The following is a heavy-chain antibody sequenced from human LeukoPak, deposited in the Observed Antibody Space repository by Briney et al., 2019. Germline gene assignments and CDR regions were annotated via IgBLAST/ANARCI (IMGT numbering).Heavy chain of an antibody. CDR3: AREGSYTSSWSGDWFDP. Sequence: ASVKVSCKASGYTFTSYYMRWVRQAPGQGLEWMGWINTNTGNPTYAQGFTGRFVFSLDTSVSTAYLQISSLKAEDTAVYYCAREGSYTSSWSGDWFDPWGQGTLVTVSS. V-gene: IGHV7-4-1*02. CDR1: GYTFTSYY. D-gene: IGHD6-13*01. J-gene: IGHJ5*02. CDR2: INTNTGNP.